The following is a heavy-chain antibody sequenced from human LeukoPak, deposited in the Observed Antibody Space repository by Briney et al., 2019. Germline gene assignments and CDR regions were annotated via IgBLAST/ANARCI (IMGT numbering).Heavy chain of an antibody. CDR2: ISSSSSYI. D-gene: IGHD3-22*01. CDR3: ARDLRVKPYYYDSSGYWGAFDI. J-gene: IGHJ3*02. V-gene: IGHV3-21*01. CDR1: GFTFSSYS. Sequence: PGGSLRLSCAASGFTFSSYSMNWVRQAPGKGLEWVSSISSSSSYIYYADSVKGRFTISRDNAKNSLYLQMNSLRAEDKAVYYCARDLRVKPYYYDSSGYWGAFDIWGQGTMVTVSS.